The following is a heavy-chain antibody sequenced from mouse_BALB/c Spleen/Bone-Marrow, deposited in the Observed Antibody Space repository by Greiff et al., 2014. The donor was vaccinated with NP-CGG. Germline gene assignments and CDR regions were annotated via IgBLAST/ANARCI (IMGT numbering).Heavy chain of an antibody. CDR1: GYTFTSYI. CDR2: INPYNDGT. Sequence: VQLKESEPELVKPGASVKMSCKASGYTFTSYIMHWVKQKPGQGLEWIGYINPYNDGTKYNEKFKGKATLTSDKSSSTAYMELSSLTSEDSAVYYCARKWLPYAMDYWGQGTSVTVSS. CDR3: ARKWLPYAMDY. D-gene: IGHD2-2*01. V-gene: IGHV1-14*01. J-gene: IGHJ4*01.